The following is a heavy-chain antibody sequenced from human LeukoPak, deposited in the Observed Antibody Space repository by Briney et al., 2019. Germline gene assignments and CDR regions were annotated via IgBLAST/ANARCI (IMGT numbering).Heavy chain of an antibody. CDR1: GGSFSGYY. J-gene: IGHJ6*03. Sequence: PSETLSLTCAVYGGSFSGYYWSWIRQPPGKGLEWIGEINHSGSTNYNPSLKSRVTISVDTSKNQFSLKLSSVTAADTAVYYCARGVRWLQFGGACYYYYMDVWGKGTTVTVSS. D-gene: IGHD5-24*01. CDR3: ARGVRWLQFGGACYYYYMDV. V-gene: IGHV4-34*01. CDR2: INHSGST.